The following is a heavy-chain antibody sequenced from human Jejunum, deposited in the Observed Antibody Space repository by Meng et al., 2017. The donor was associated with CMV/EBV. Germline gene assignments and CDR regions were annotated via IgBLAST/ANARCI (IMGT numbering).Heavy chain of an antibody. CDR1: GFRFNSYA. D-gene: IGHD6-19*01. CDR2: ISNSGGST. Sequence: GFRFNSYAMSWVRQAPGKGLQWVSAISNSGGSTYYADSVKGRFTISRDNSKNTVYLQMNGLRAEDTAVYYCVKVLDYSSGWYFDYWGQGSLVTVSS. CDR3: VKVLDYSSGWYFDY. J-gene: IGHJ4*02. V-gene: IGHV3-23*01.